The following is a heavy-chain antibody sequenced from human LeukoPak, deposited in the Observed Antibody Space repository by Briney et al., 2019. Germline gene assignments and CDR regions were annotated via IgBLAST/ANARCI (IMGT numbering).Heavy chain of an antibody. J-gene: IGHJ6*03. CDR1: GFTFDDYG. CDR2: INWNGGST. V-gene: IGHV3-20*04. D-gene: IGHD3-9*01. CDR3: ARARDYDILTGAAQTEYYYYYYYMDV. Sequence: GGSLRLSCAASGFTFDDYGMSWVRQAPGKGLEWVSGINWNGGSTGYADSVKGRFTISRDNAKNSLYLQMNSLRAEDTALYYCARARDYDILTGAAQTEYYYYYYYMDVWGKGTTVTVSS.